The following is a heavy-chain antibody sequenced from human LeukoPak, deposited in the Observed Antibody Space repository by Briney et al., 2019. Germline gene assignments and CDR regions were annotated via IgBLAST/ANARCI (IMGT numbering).Heavy chain of an antibody. V-gene: IGHV4-59*08. CDR2: IYSSGTT. CDR1: GGSIGSFY. Sequence: PSETLSLTCTVSGGSIGSFYWTWIRQPPGKGLEWIGYIYSSGTTNYNPSLKSRVTISVDTSKNQFSLKLSSVTAADTAVYYCARGYSSSWYFNWFDPWGQGTLVTVSS. D-gene: IGHD6-13*01. CDR3: ARGYSSSWYFNWFDP. J-gene: IGHJ5*02.